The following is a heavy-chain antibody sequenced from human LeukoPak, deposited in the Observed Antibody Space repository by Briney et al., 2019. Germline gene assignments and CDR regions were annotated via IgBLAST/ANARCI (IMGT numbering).Heavy chain of an antibody. V-gene: IGHV3-21*01. J-gene: IGHJ5*02. CDR2: ISRSSNYI. Sequence: GGSLRLSCAASGFTFSNFAMNWVRQAPGKGLEWVSSISRSSNYIYYADSVKGRFTISRDNAKNSLYLRMNSLRAEDTAVYYCTSFNIAATVGWFDPWGQGTLVTVSS. CDR3: TSFNIAATVGWFDP. CDR1: GFTFSNFA. D-gene: IGHD6-13*01.